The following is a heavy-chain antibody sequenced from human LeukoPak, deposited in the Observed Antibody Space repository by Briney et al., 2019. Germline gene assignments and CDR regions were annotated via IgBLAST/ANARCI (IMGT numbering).Heavy chain of an antibody. CDR3: ARGGYYGSGNDFRFDP. CDR2: IYHSGST. Sequence: SETLSLTCTVSGGSISSYYWSWIRQPPGKGLEWIGSIYHSGSTYYNPSLKSRVTISVDTSKNQFSLKLSSVTPADTAVYYCARGGYYGSGNDFRFDPWGQGTLVTVSS. J-gene: IGHJ5*02. D-gene: IGHD3-10*01. V-gene: IGHV4-59*01. CDR1: GGSISSYY.